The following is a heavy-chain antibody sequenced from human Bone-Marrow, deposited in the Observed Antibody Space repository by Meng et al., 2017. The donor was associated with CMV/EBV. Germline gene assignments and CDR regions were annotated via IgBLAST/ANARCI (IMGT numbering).Heavy chain of an antibody. V-gene: IGHV3-48*01. Sequence: GGSLRLSCAASGFTFSSYSMNWVRQAPGKGLEWVSYISSSSSTIYYADSVKGRFTISRDKSKNTLYLQMNSLRAKDTAVYYCAKVVPGYCSTTSCSPDHWGQGTLVTVSS. J-gene: IGHJ4*02. CDR2: ISSSSSTI. D-gene: IGHD2-2*01. CDR1: GFTFSSYS. CDR3: AKVVPGYCSTTSCSPDH.